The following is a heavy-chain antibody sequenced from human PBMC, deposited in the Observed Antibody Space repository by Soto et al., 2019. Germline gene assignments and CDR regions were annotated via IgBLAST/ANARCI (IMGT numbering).Heavy chain of an antibody. CDR3: ARLGQVLWRDCYGVAV. CDR2: IYYNGSI. V-gene: IGHV4-31*03. D-gene: IGHD3-3*01. Sequence: QVQLQESGPGLVKPSQTLSLTCTVSGGSINIGGYYWSWIRQHPGKGLEWIGNIYYNGSIYYNPCLKSRVNISLDTSKKQFSLKLRSVTAADTGVFYCARLGQVLWRDCYGVAVLGQGTTVTVSS. J-gene: IGHJ6*02. CDR1: GGSINIGGYY.